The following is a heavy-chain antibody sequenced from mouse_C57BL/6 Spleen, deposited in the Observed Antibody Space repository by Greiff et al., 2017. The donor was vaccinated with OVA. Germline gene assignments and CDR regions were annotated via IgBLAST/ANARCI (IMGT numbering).Heavy chain of an antibody. V-gene: IGHV10-1*01. CDR2: ISSKSNNYAT. Sequence: EVQVVESGGGLVQPKGSLKLSCAASGFSFNTYAMNWVRQAPGKGLEWVARISSKSNNYATYYADSVKARFTISRDDSESMLYLQMNNLKTEDTAMYYCVRESTMITTWYFDVWGTGTTVTVSS. D-gene: IGHD2-4*01. CDR1: GFSFNTYA. CDR3: VRESTMITTWYFDV. J-gene: IGHJ1*03.